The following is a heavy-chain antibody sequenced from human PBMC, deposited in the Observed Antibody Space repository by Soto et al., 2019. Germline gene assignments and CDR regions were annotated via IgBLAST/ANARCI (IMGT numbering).Heavy chain of an antibody. CDR3: ARGVDTAMGYYYYGMDV. V-gene: IGHV1-18*01. J-gene: IGHJ6*02. CDR1: GYTFTGYG. D-gene: IGHD5-18*01. CDR2: ISAYNGNT. Sequence: VASVKVSCKASGYTFTGYGISWVRQAPGQGLEWMGWISAYNGNTNYAQKLQGRVTMTTDTSTSTAYMELRSLRSDDTAVYYCARGVDTAMGYYYYGMDVWGQGTTVTVSS.